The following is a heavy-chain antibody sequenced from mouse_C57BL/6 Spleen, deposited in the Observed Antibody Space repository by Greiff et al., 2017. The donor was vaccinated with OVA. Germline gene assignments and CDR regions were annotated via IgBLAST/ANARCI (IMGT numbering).Heavy chain of an antibody. V-gene: IGHV3-6*01. CDR3: ARSPLFAY. CDR2: ISYDGSN. J-gene: IGHJ3*01. CDR1: GYSITSGYY. Sequence: VQLKESGPGLVKPSQSLSLTCSVTGYSITSGYYWNWIRQFPGNKLEWMGYISYDGSNNYNPSLKNRTSITRDTSKNQFFLKLNSVTTEDTATYYCARSPLFAYWGQGTLVTVSA.